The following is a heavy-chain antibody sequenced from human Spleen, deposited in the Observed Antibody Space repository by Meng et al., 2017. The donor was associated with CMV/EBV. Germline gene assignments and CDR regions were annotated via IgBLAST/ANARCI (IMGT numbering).Heavy chain of an antibody. J-gene: IGHJ4*02. CDR2: INPKSGDT. Sequence: CTASGYTFPGSYLHLVRQAPVLRLVWMAWINPKSGDTLYAPTFQGWVTMTRDPSIHTSYIAVTRLTSGDTAIYYCARPEVNGPFDYWGQGALVTVSS. CDR1: GYTFPGSY. D-gene: IGHD1-14*01. CDR3: ARPEVNGPFDY. V-gene: IGHV1-2*04.